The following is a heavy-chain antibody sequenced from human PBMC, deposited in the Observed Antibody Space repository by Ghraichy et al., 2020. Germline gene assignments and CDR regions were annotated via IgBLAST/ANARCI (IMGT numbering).Heavy chain of an antibody. CDR2: IYYSGST. CDR3: ARHNNSYYYGSGSYFDY. V-gene: IGHV4-39*01. J-gene: IGHJ4*02. D-gene: IGHD3-10*01. CDR1: GGSISSSSYY. Sequence: SETLSLTCTVSGGSISSSSYYWGWIRQPPGKGLEWIGSIYYSGSTYYNPSLKSRVTISVDTSKNQFSLKLSSVTAADTAVYYCARHNNSYYYGSGSYFDYWGQGTLVTVSS.